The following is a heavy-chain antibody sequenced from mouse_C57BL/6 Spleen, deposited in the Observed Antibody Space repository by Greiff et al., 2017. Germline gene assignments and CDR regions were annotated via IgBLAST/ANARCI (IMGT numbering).Heavy chain of an antibody. CDR2: ISSKSNNYAT. CDR3: LTGSWFAY. V-gene: IGHV10-1*01. Sequence: EVKLMESGGGLVQPKGSLKLSCAASGFSFNTYAMNWVRQAPGKGLEWVARISSKSNNYATYYADSVKDRFTISRDDSESMLYLQMNNLKTEDTAMYYCLTGSWFAYWGQGTLVTVSA. D-gene: IGHD4-1*01. J-gene: IGHJ3*01. CDR1: GFSFNTYA.